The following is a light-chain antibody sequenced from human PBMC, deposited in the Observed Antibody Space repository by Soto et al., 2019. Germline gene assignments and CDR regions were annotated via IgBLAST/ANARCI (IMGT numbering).Light chain of an antibody. J-gene: IGKJ1*01. CDR3: QQYNSFSRT. V-gene: IGKV1-5*03. CDR1: QSISTW. CDR2: KAS. Sequence: DIQMTQSPSTLSASVGDRVTITCRASQSISTWLAWYQQKQGKAPRLLIYKASTLETGVPSRFSGSGSGTEFTLTISGLQPNDFATYYCQQYNSFSRTFGQGTKVEIK.